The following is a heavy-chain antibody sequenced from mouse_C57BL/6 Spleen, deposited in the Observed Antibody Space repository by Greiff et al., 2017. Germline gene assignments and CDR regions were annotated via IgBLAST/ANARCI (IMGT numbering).Heavy chain of an antibody. J-gene: IGHJ1*03. CDR2: IDPSDSET. Sequence: VQLQQPGAELVRPGSSVQLSCKASGYTFTSYWMHWVKQRPIQGLEWIGNIDPSDSETHYNQKFKDKATLTVDKSSSTAYMQLSSLTSEDSAVYYCARWRGGNWYFDVWGTGTTVTVSS. CDR1: GYTFTSYW. CDR3: ARWRGGNWYFDV. V-gene: IGHV1-52*01.